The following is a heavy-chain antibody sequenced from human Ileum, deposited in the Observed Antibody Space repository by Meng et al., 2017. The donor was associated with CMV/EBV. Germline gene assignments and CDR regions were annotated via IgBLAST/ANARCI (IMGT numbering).Heavy chain of an antibody. V-gene: IGHV3-33*06. CDR1: GFTFSSYG. CDR3: AKALYDSSGYGGFDY. D-gene: IGHD3-22*01. J-gene: IGHJ4*02. Sequence: GFTFSSYGMHWVRQAPGKGLEWVAVIWYDGSNKYYADSVKGRFTISRDNSKNTLYLQMNSLRAEDTAVYYCAKALYDSSGYGGFDYWGQGTLVTVSS. CDR2: IWYDGSNK.